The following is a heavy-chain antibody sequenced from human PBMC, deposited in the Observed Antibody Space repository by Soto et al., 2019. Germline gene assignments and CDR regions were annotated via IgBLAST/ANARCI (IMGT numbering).Heavy chain of an antibody. CDR3: ARDKDGDDLDYYYGMDV. V-gene: IGHV4-31*03. J-gene: IGHJ6*02. Sequence: QVQLQESGPGLVKPSQTLSLTCTVSGGSISSGGYYWSWIRQHPGKGLEWIGYIYYSGSTYYNPSRKSRVTISVDTSKNQFSLKLSSVTAADTAVYYCARDKDGDDLDYYYGMDVWGQGTTVTVSS. CDR2: IYYSGST. D-gene: IGHD4-17*01. CDR1: GGSISSGGYY.